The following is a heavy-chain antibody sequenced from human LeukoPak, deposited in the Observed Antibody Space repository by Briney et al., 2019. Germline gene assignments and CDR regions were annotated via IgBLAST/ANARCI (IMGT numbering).Heavy chain of an antibody. CDR3: ARDLFMVLGYYDSSVYEGNWFDP. J-gene: IGHJ5*02. CDR2: IYTSGST. D-gene: IGHD3-22*01. Sequence: PSETLSLTCTVSGGSISSYYWSWIRQPAGKGLEWIGRIYTSGSTNYNPSLKSRVTMSVDTSKNQFSLKLGSVTAADTAVYYCARDLFMVLGYYDSSVYEGNWFDPWGQGTLVTVSS. CDR1: GGSISSYY. V-gene: IGHV4-4*07.